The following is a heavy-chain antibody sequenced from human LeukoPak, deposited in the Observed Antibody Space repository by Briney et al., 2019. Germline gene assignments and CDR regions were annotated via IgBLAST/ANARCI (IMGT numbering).Heavy chain of an antibody. D-gene: IGHD5-18*01. J-gene: IGHJ4*02. CDR2: ISWNSGSI. V-gene: IGHV3-9*01. CDR3: AKDIGRGYSYGKFDY. Sequence: PGGSLRLSCAASGFTFDDYAMRWVRQAPGKGLEWVSGISWNSGSIGYADSVKGRFTISRDNAKNSLHLQMNSLRAEDTALYYCAKDIGRGYSYGKFDYWGQGTLVTVSS. CDR1: GFTFDDYA.